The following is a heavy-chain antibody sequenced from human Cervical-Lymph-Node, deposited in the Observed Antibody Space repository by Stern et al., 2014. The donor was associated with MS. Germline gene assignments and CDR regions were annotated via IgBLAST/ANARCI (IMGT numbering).Heavy chain of an antibody. CDR1: GFTFSGSG. CDR2: IRTRPNNYAT. V-gene: IGHV3-73*02. D-gene: IGHD3-22*01. J-gene: IGHJ3*02. CDR3: TSTGSYYDTSGHYYATTFDM. Sequence: ELQLVESGGGLVQPGGSLRLSCAASGFTFSGSGMHWVRQSSGKGLEWIGRIRTRPNNYATEYAASVKCRFTISRDDSKNTLYLEMNSLKTEDTAIYYCTSTGSYYDTSGHYYATTFDMWGQGTMVTVSS.